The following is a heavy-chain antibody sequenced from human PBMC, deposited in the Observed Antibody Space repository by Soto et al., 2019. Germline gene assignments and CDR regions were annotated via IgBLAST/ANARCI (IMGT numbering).Heavy chain of an antibody. J-gene: IGHJ4*02. CDR1: GFTFSSYA. CDR3: AKEIYGGNSDSFDY. D-gene: IGHD4-17*01. V-gene: IGHV3-23*01. CDR2: IRGSGGST. Sequence: GGSLRLSCAASGFTFSSYAMSWVRQAPGKGLEWVSPIRGSGGSTYYADSVKGRFTITRDNAKKKLYLQMNSLRAEGTAVYYFAKEIYGGNSDSFDYGGKGPLVTVSS.